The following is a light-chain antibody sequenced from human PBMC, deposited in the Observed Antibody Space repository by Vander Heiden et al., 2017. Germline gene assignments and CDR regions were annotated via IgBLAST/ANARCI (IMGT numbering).Light chain of an antibody. CDR1: QSILHSPNKKYS. CDR2: WAS. J-gene: IGKJ1*01. Sequence: IVMTQSPDSLAVSLGEMATFNCKSSQSILHSPNKKYSMAWFQQKTGQPPKLLIYWASTRESGVPDRFSGSGSGTDFTITISSLQAEDVATYYCQEYYNDGAFGQGTRVEIK. CDR3: QEYYNDGA. V-gene: IGKV4-1*01.